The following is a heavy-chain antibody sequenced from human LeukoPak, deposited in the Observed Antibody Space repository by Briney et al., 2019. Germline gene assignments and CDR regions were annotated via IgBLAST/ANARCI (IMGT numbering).Heavy chain of an antibody. V-gene: IGHV4-59*12. CDR1: GGSISSYY. J-gene: IGHJ4*02. Sequence: PSETLSLTCTVSGGSISSYYWSWIRQPPGKGLEWIGYIYYSGSTNYNPSLKSRVTISVDTSKNQFSLKLSSVTAADTAVYYCARVSGMGPHGSLCDYWGQGTLVTVSS. D-gene: IGHD6-25*01. CDR2: IYYSGST. CDR3: ARVSGMGPHGSLCDY.